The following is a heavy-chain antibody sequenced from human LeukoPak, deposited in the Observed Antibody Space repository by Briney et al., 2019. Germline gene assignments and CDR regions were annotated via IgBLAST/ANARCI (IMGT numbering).Heavy chain of an antibody. D-gene: IGHD4-17*01. CDR3: ARPRGGDYDFDY. J-gene: IGHJ4*02. CDR2: IYYSGST. Sequence: SETLSLTCTVSGGSISSGSYYWGWIRQPPGKGLEWFGSIYYSGSTYYNPSLKSRVTISVDTSKNQFSLKLSSVTAADTAVYYCARPRGGDYDFDYWGQGTLVTVSS. V-gene: IGHV4-39*01. CDR1: GGSISSGSYY.